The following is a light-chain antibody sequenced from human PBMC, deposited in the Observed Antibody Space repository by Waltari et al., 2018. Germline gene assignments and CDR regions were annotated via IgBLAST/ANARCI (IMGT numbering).Light chain of an antibody. CDR3: CSYAGRGTYV. CDR1: TRDVGSYDL. Sequence: QSALTKPAPVSGTPGQSSTISCSGTTRDVGSYDLVSWYQQHPGEAPKLLICEVFKRPPDTSSRFSGAKSGSTASLTISGLQPEDEADYYCCSYAGRGTYVFGSGTKVTVL. V-gene: IGLV2-23*02. J-gene: IGLJ1*01. CDR2: EVF.